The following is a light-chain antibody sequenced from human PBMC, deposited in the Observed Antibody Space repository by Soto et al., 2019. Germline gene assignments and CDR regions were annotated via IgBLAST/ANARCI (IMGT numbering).Light chain of an antibody. CDR1: SSDVGTYNF. V-gene: IGLV2-14*01. CDR2: EVS. Sequence: QSALTQPASVSGSPGQSITISCTGTSSDVGTYNFVSWYQQHPGKAPKLMIYEVSSRPSGVSNRFSGSKSGNTASLIISGLQAEDEADYYCSSYSSTSTPWVFGGGTKLTVL. J-gene: IGLJ3*02. CDR3: SSYSSTSTPWV.